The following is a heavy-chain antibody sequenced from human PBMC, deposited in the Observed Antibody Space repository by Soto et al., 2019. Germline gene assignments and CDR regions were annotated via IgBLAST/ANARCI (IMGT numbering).Heavy chain of an antibody. J-gene: IGHJ4*02. CDR3: ARHVRPLGGATDY. Sequence: GGSLRLSCKGSGYSFTSYWIGWVRQMPGKGLEWMGIIYPGDSDTRYSPSFQGQVTISADKSISTAYLQWSSLKASDTAMYYCARHVRPLGGATDYWGQGTLVTVSS. CDR1: GYSFTSYW. D-gene: IGHD1-26*01. CDR2: IYPGDSDT. V-gene: IGHV5-51*01.